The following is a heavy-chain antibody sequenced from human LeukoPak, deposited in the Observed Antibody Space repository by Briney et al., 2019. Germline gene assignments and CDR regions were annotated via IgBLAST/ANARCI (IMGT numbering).Heavy chain of an antibody. CDR2: IFYSGST. Sequence: SETLSLTCTVSGGSISSYYWSWIRQPAGKALEWIGNIFYSGSTYYSPSLKSRVTISLDTSRNQFSLKLSSVTAADTAIYYCARDFSSSSTVYYYYYMDVWGKGTTVTVSS. V-gene: IGHV4-59*12. D-gene: IGHD6-6*01. CDR3: ARDFSSSSTVYYYYYMDV. CDR1: GGSISSYY. J-gene: IGHJ6*03.